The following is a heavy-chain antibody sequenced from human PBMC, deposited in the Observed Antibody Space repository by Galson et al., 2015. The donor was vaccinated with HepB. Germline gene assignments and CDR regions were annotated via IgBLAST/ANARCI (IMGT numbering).Heavy chain of an antibody. CDR1: GFTFKNYW. Sequence: SLRLSCAGSGFTFKNYWMSWVRQAPGKGLEWVANINRDGSEKYYVDSVKGRFTISRDNAKNSLYLQMNSLRAEDAAVYYCAREDNPHYFEYWGQGTLVTVTS. V-gene: IGHV3-7*03. CDR2: INRDGSEK. D-gene: IGHD2-15*01. CDR3: AREDNPHYFEY. J-gene: IGHJ4*02.